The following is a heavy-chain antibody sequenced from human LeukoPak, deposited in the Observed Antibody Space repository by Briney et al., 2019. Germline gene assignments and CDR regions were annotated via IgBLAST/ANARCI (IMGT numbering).Heavy chain of an antibody. Sequence: TSETPSLTCTVSGGSTCSSNAYWGWIRQPPGKGLEWIGSIYYSKNTYYNPSLKSRVTISADTSKNQFSLRLDSVSAADTAVYYCASPRGFSFGYFDPWARRSLVTVSS. CDR2: IYYSKNT. CDR1: GGSTCSSNAY. V-gene: IGHV4-39*01. D-gene: IGHD5-18*01. J-gene: IGHJ4*02. CDR3: ASPRGFSFGYFDP.